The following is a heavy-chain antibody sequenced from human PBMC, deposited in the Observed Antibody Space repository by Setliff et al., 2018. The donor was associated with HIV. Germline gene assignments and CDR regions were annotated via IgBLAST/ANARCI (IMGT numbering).Heavy chain of an antibody. V-gene: IGHV4-39*01. D-gene: IGHD3-10*01. CDR2: IYYSGST. CDR1: GGSISSSSYY. Sequence: PSETLSLTCTVPGGSISSSSYYWGWIRQPPGKGLEWIGSIYYSGSTYYNPSLKSRLTISIDTSMNQFSLRLSSVTAADTAVYYCARHGSNWFDPWGQGTQVTVSS. CDR3: ARHGSNWFDP. J-gene: IGHJ5*02.